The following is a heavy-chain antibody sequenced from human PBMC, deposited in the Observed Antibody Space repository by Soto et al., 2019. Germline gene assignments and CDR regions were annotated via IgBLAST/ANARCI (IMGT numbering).Heavy chain of an antibody. CDR2: ISYDGSNK. CDR3: AKDRRYYYGPGDAFDI. Sequence: LRLSCAASGFTFSSYGMHWVRQAPGNGLEWVAVISYDGSNKYYADSVKGRFTISRDNSKNTLYLQMNSLRAEDTAVYYCAKDRRYYYGPGDAFDIWGQGTMATVSS. J-gene: IGHJ3*02. CDR1: GFTFSSYG. D-gene: IGHD3-10*01. V-gene: IGHV3-30*18.